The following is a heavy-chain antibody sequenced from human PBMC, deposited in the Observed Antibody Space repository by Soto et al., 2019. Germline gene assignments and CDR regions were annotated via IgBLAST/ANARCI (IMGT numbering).Heavy chain of an antibody. D-gene: IGHD3-22*01. Sequence: PSETLYLTCSVSDGPIRGDCWSWIRQPAGKGLEWIGRMYISGTTKYNPSLKSRVTMSADTAKNQFSLKLTSVTAADTAIYYCERMSNSGFYRPAGDYYDYGMDVWGQGTTVTVSS. CDR3: ERMSNSGFYRPAGDYYDYGMDV. CDR1: DGPIRGDC. J-gene: IGHJ6*02. V-gene: IGHV4-4*07. CDR2: MYISGTT.